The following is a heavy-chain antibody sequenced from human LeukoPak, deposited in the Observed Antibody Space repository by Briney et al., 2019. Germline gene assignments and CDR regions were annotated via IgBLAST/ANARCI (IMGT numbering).Heavy chain of an antibody. Sequence: ASVKVPCKASGYTFTSNAVSWVRQAPGQGLEWMGWVSGYNGNTNYAQKFQGRVTMTTDTFTSTAYMELTSLRSDDTAVYYCARDPPALFYFDYWGQGTLVTVSS. CDR2: VSGYNGNT. V-gene: IGHV1-18*01. J-gene: IGHJ4*02. CDR1: GYTFTSNA. CDR3: ARDPPALFYFDY.